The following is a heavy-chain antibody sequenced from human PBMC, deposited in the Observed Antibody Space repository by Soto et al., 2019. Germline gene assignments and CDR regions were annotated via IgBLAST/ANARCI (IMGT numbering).Heavy chain of an antibody. J-gene: IGHJ4*02. CDR2: IFSGGNT. D-gene: IGHD3-9*01. V-gene: IGHV3-66*01. CDR1: GFTVSSKY. Sequence: EVQLVESGGGLVQPGGSLRLSCAVSGFTVSSKYMSWVRQAPGKGLERVSVIFSGGNTFYADSVKGRCTNSRDTPKKALYLQMNSLGAEDTAVYYCAAYCDWFAWGQGILVTVSS. CDR3: AAYCDWFA.